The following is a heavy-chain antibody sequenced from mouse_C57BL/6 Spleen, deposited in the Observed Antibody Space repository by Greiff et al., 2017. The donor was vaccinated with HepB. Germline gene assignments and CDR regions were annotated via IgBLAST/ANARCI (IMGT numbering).Heavy chain of an antibody. CDR1: GFTFSSYA. CDR2: ISSGGDYI. Sequence: EVKLMESGEGLVKPGGSLKLSCAASGFTFSSYAMSWVRQTPEKRLEWVAYISSGGDYIYYADTVKGRCTISRDNARNTLYLQMSSLKSEDTAMYYCTRDMYYYGSRYAMDYWGQGTSVTVSS. J-gene: IGHJ4*01. D-gene: IGHD1-1*01. CDR3: TRDMYYYGSRYAMDY. V-gene: IGHV5-9-1*02.